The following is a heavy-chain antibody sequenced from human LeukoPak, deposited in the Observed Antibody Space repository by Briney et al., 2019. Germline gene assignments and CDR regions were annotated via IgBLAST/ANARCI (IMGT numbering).Heavy chain of an antibody. Sequence: GGSLRLSCAASGFTFTNAWMSWVRQAPGKGLEWVSAISGTGGRTYYADSVKGRFTISRDNSKNTVDLLMNSLRAEDTAIYYCARDVPYYYDSSGYYSPFDCWGQGTLVTVSS. CDR2: ISGTGGRT. J-gene: IGHJ4*02. V-gene: IGHV3-23*01. CDR1: GFTFTNAW. D-gene: IGHD3-22*01. CDR3: ARDVPYYYDSSGYYSPFDC.